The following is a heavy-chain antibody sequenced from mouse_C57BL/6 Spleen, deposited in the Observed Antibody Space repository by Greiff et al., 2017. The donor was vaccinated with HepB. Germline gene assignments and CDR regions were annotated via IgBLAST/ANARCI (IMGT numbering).Heavy chain of an antibody. D-gene: IGHD1-1*01. Sequence: VKLMESGAELARPGASVKLSCKASGYTFTSYGISWVKQRTGQGLEWIGEIYPRSGNTYYNEKFKGKATLTADKSSSTAYMELRSLTSEDSAVYFCARRTGSSPYWYFDVWGTGTTVTVSS. CDR2: IYPRSGNT. V-gene: IGHV1-81*01. CDR3: ARRTGSSPYWYFDV. CDR1: GYTFTSYG. J-gene: IGHJ1*03.